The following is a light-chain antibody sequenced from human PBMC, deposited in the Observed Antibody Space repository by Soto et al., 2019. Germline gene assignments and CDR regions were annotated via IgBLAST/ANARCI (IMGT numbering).Light chain of an antibody. CDR2: EVS. CDR3: SSYTSITPYV. J-gene: IGLJ1*01. CDR1: SSDVGGYNY. Sequence: QSALTQPASVSGSPGQPITISCTGTSSDVGGYNYVSWYQQYPGKAPKLMIYEVSNRPSGVSNRFSGSKSGNTASLTISGPQAEDEADYYCSSYTSITPYVFGTGTKVTVL. V-gene: IGLV2-14*01.